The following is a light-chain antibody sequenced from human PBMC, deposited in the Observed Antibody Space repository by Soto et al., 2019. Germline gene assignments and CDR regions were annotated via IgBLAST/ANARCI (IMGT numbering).Light chain of an antibody. V-gene: IGLV1-47*02. CDR3: AAWDDSLSVWV. CDR2: SNN. J-gene: IGLJ3*02. CDR1: SSNIGSNY. Sequence: QSVLTQPPSASGTPGQRVTISCSGSSSNIGSNYVYWYQQLPGTAPKLLIYSNNQRPSGVPGRFSGSKSGTSASLAISGLRSEDEADYYCAAWDDSLSVWVFGGGTKLTVL.